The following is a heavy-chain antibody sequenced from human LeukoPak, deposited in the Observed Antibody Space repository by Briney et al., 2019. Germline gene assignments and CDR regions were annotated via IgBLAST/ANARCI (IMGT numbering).Heavy chain of an antibody. V-gene: IGHV4-34*01. Sequence: SETLSLTCAVYGGSFSGYYWSWIRQPPGKGLEWIGEINHSVSTNYNPSLKSRVTISVDTSKNQFSLKLSSVTAADTAVYYCAGRYYDYVWGSYRPKSFDYWGQGTLVTVSS. CDR3: AGRYYDYVWGSYRPKSFDY. D-gene: IGHD3-16*02. J-gene: IGHJ4*02. CDR2: INHSVST. CDR1: GGSFSGYY.